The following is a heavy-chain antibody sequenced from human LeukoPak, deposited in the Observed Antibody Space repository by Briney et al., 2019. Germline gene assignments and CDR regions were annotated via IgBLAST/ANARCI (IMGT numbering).Heavy chain of an antibody. V-gene: IGHV4-39*01. J-gene: IGHJ4*02. CDR3: ARLAYCSSTSCYPNY. CDR2: IFYSGSA. Sequence: SETLSLTCTVSGGSISSSNYYWGWVRQPPGKGLEWIGSIFYSGSAHCNPSLKSRVTISVDTSKNQFSLNLRFVTAADTAVYYCARLAYCSSTSCYPNYWGQGALVTVSS. D-gene: IGHD2-2*01. CDR1: GGSISSSNYY.